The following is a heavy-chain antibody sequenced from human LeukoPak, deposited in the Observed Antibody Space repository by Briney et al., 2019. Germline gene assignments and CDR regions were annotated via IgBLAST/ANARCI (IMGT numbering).Heavy chain of an antibody. CDR2: IIPIFGTA. CDR3: ARRWKMGARGRVYFDY. J-gene: IGHJ4*02. Sequence: ASVKVSCKASGGTFSSYAISWVRQAPGQGLEWMGRIIPIFGTANYAQKFQGRVTITTDESTSTAYMELSSLRSEDTAVYYCARRWKMGARGRVYFDYWGQGTLVTVSS. D-gene: IGHD1-26*01. V-gene: IGHV1-69*05. CDR1: GGTFSSYA.